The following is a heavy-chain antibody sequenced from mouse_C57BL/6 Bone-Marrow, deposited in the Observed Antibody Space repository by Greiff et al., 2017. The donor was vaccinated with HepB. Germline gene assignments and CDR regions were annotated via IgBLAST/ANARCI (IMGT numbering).Heavy chain of an antibody. Sequence: VQLVESGAELARPGASVKLSCKASGYTFTSYGISWVKQRTGQGLEWIGEIYPRSGNTYYNEKFKGKATLTADKSSSTAYMELRSLTSEDSAVYFCARLGVITTYYFDYWGQGTTLTVSS. CDR1: GYTFTSYG. J-gene: IGHJ2*01. V-gene: IGHV1-81*01. CDR3: ARLGVITTYYFDY. D-gene: IGHD1-1*01. CDR2: IYPRSGNT.